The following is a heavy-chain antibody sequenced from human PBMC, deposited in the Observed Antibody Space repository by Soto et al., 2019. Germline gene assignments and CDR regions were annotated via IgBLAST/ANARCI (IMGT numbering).Heavy chain of an antibody. CDR3: ATFRYGTGSPDY. D-gene: IGHD3-10*01. V-gene: IGHV1-18*01. J-gene: IGHJ4*02. CDR1: GYTLTSYG. Sequence: QVQLVQSGAEVKKPGASVKVSCKASGYTLTSYGISWVRQAPGQGLEWMGWISTYNGNTNYAQRFQGRVALTRDTSTTTAYLEVRSLRSADTAVYYCATFRYGTGSPDYWGQGTLVTVSS. CDR2: ISTYNGNT.